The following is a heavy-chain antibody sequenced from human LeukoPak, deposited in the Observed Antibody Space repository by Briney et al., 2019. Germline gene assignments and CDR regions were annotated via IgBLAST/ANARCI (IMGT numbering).Heavy chain of an antibody. CDR3: ARGIYYYGSGISLDY. V-gene: IGHV3-7*03. D-gene: IGHD3-10*01. CDR1: GFTFSSYW. CDR2: IKEDGSEK. Sequence: GGSLRLSCAASGFTFSSYWMNWVRQAPGKGLEWVANIKEDGSEKYYVDSVRGRFTISRDNSKNTLYLQMNSLRAEDTAVYYCARGIYYYGSGISLDYWGQGTLVTVSS. J-gene: IGHJ4*02.